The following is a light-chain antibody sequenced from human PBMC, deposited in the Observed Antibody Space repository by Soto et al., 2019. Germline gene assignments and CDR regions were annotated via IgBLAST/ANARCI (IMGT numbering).Light chain of an antibody. CDR1: SSDVGGYNY. Sequence: QSVLTQPASVSGSPGQSITISCTGTSSDVGGYNYVSWYQHHPGKAPKLLIYDVSNRPSVISNRFSGSKSDNTASLTISGLQPEDEADYYCSSYTTSNTRQIVFGTGTKLTVL. CDR2: DVS. V-gene: IGLV2-14*03. CDR3: SSYTTSNTRQIV. J-gene: IGLJ1*01.